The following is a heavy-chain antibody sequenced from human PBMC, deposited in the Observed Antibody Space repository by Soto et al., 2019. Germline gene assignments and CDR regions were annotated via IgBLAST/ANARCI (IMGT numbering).Heavy chain of an antibody. J-gene: IGHJ5*02. CDR1: GDTFTSYY. Sequence: ASVKVSCKTPGDTFTSYYLNWVRQAPGQGLEWMGVINPHGGSTKYAQKFQGRITMTRDTSRSTVYMELSSLRSDDTAIYYCARSSGGNFGIIIEGSNWFDPWGQGTLVTVSS. D-gene: IGHD3-3*01. CDR2: INPHGGST. V-gene: IGHV1-46*01. CDR3: ARSSGGNFGIIIEGSNWFDP.